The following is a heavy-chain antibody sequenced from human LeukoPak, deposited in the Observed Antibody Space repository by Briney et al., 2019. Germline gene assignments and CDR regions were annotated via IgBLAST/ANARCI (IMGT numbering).Heavy chain of an antibody. CDR2: MFYSGNT. CDR3: ARHNYGYEYYYYYYMDV. J-gene: IGHJ6*03. CDR1: GASITSYH. V-gene: IGHV4-4*07. D-gene: IGHD5-18*01. Sequence: PSETLSLTCTVSGASITSYHWSWIRQPAGKGLEWIGRMFYSGNTDYNPSLKSRLTMSIDTSKNQFSLKLSSVTAADTAVYYCARHNYGYEYYYYYYMDVWGKGTTVTVSS.